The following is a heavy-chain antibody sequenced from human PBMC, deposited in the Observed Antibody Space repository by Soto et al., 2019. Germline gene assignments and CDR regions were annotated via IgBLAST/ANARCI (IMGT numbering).Heavy chain of an antibody. CDR1: GESISSSSYY. D-gene: IGHD2-21*02. V-gene: IGHV4-39*01. CDR2: IYYSGRT. Sequence: PSETLSLTCIVSGESISSSSYYWGWIRQPPGKCLEWIGSIYYSGRTYYNPSFKSRVTISIDTSKNQFSLKLSSVTATDTAVYYCARQRTTVVTQAYFDHWGQGALVTVS. CDR3: ARQRTTVVTQAYFDH. J-gene: IGHJ4*02.